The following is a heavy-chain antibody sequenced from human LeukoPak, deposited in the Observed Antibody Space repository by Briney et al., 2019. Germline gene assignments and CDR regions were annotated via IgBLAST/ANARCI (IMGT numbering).Heavy chain of an antibody. V-gene: IGHV4-34*01. CDR1: GGSFSGYY. Sequence: SETLPLTCAVYGGSFSGYYWSWIRQPPGKGLEWIGEINHSGSTNYNPSLKSRVTISVDTSKNQFSLKLSSVTAADTAVYYCANSGYSYASDAFDIWGQGTMVTVSS. J-gene: IGHJ3*02. CDR3: ANSGYSYASDAFDI. CDR2: INHSGST. D-gene: IGHD5-18*01.